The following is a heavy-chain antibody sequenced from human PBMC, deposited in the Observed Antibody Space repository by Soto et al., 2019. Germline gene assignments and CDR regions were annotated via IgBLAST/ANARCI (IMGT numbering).Heavy chain of an antibody. V-gene: IGHV3-7*03. Sequence: HPGGSLRLSCAASGFTFSSYWMSWVRQAPGKGLEWVANIKQDGSEKYYVDSVKGRFTISRDNAKNSLYLQMNSLRAEDTAVYYCAREPRFLEWLPHYGVDVWGQGTTVTVSS. CDR1: GFTFSSYW. J-gene: IGHJ6*02. CDR2: IKQDGSEK. CDR3: AREPRFLEWLPHYGVDV. D-gene: IGHD3-3*01.